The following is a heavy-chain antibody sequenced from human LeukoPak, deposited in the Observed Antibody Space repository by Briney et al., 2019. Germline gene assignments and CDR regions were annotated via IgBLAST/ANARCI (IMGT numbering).Heavy chain of an antibody. CDR1: GYNFNDYY. D-gene: IGHD3-10*01. Sequence: GASVKVSCKASGYNFNDYYLHWMRQAPGQGLEWMGWINPKNGGTYYAEKFQGRVTMTRDTSITTVYMELSRLRSDDTAIYYCATDITALDYWGQGTLVTVSS. V-gene: IGHV1-2*02. CDR2: INPKNGGT. CDR3: ATDITALDY. J-gene: IGHJ4*02.